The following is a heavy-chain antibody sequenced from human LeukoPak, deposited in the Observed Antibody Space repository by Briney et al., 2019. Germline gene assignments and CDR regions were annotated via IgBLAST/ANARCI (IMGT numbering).Heavy chain of an antibody. CDR2: IQSDGSIK. CDR1: GFIFRSYG. V-gene: IGHV3-33*05. Sequence: PGGSLRLSCAASGFIFRSYGMHWVRQAPGKGLEWVTAIQSDGSIKYYIDSVKGRFTISRDDSKNTLYLQMNSLRGEDTAVYYCARGRGSHSDYGDFFLGFDPWGQGTLVTVSS. D-gene: IGHD4-17*01. J-gene: IGHJ5*02. CDR3: ARGRGSHSDYGDFFLGFDP.